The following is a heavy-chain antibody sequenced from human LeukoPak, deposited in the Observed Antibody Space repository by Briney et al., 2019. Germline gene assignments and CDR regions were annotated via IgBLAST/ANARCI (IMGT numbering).Heavy chain of an antibody. V-gene: IGHV4-39*07. CDR3: AKGAGGFSYYNWFDP. CDR1: GGSISSSPYY. Sequence: PSETLSLTCTVSGGSISSSPYYWGWIRQPPGKGLEWIGGIYYSGTTHYNPSLESRVTISVDTSKNQFSLKLASVTAADTAIYYCAKGAGGFSYYNWFDPWGQGTLVTVSS. D-gene: IGHD5-18*01. J-gene: IGHJ5*02. CDR2: IYYSGTT.